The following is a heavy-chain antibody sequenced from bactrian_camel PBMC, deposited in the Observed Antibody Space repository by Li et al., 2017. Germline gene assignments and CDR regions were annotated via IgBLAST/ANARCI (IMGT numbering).Heavy chain of an antibody. Sequence: DVQLVESGGGLVQPGGSLRLSCAASGFTFSSYVANWVRQAPGKEREGIVSIDRDGDTYYADSVKGRFTHSQDYAKKIVYLQMNNLKPEDTAVYYCVKPNPDARGGFDHWGQGTQVTVS. V-gene: IGHV3S40*01. CDR1: GFTFSSYV. D-gene: IGHD1*01. CDR2: IDRDGDT. J-gene: IGHJ4*01. CDR3: VKPNPDARGGFDH.